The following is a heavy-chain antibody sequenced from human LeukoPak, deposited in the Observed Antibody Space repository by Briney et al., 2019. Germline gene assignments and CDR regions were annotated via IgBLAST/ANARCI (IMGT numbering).Heavy chain of an antibody. Sequence: GGSLRLSCAASGFTFSSYSMNWVRQAPGKGLEWVSSISSSSSYIYYADSVKGRFTISRDNAKNSLYLQMNSLRAEDTAVYYCAREGSEGYSYGFMDVWGKRTTVTVSS. CDR1: GFTFSSYS. CDR2: ISSSSSYI. V-gene: IGHV3-21*01. CDR3: AREGSEGYSYGFMDV. D-gene: IGHD5-18*01. J-gene: IGHJ6*03.